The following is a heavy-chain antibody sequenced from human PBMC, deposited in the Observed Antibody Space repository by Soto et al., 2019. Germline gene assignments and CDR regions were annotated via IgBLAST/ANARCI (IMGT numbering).Heavy chain of an antibody. J-gene: IGHJ4*02. CDR2: ISYDGSNK. CDR1: GFTFSSYA. Sequence: PGGSLRLSCAASGFTFSSYAMHWVRQAPGKGLEWVAVISYDGSNKYYADSVKGRFTTSRDNSKNTLYLQMNSLRAEDTAVYYCARDYRGVIFPLLDYWGQGTPVTVSS. V-gene: IGHV3-30-3*01. CDR3: ARDYRGVIFPLLDY. D-gene: IGHD3-10*01.